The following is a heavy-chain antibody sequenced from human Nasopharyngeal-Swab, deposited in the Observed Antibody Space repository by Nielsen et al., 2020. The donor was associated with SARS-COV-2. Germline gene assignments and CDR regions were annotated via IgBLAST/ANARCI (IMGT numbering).Heavy chain of an antibody. D-gene: IGHD4-17*01. V-gene: IGHV3-30*18. J-gene: IGHJ6*02. CDR2: ISYDGSNK. CDR3: AKDFFGDYEQSGHYYYCGMDV. CDR1: GFTFSSYG. Sequence: GESLKISCAASGFTFSSYGMHWVRQAPGKGLEWVAVISYDGSNKYYADSVKGRFTVSRDNSKNTLYLQMNSLRAEDTAVYYCAKDFFGDYEQSGHYYYCGMDVWGQGTTVTVSS.